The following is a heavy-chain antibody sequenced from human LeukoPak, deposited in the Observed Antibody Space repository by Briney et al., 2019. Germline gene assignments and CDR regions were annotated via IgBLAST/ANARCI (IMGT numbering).Heavy chain of an antibody. CDR1: GFTFDDYA. Sequence: GGSLRLSCAASGFTFDDYAMHWVRQAPGKGLEWVSGISWNSGSIGYADSVKGRFTISRDNAKNTLYLQMNSLGAEDTAVYYCARSPQRDFDYWGQGTLVTVSS. CDR3: ARSPQRDFDY. D-gene: IGHD5-24*01. J-gene: IGHJ4*02. CDR2: ISWNSGSI. V-gene: IGHV3-9*01.